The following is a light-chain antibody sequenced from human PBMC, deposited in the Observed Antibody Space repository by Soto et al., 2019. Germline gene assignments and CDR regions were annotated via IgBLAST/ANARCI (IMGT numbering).Light chain of an antibody. CDR2: LGS. CDR1: QSLLHSNGYNY. CDR3: MQALQPPWT. J-gene: IGKJ4*01. V-gene: IGKV2-28*01. Sequence: DIVMTQSPLSLPVTPGEPASISCRSSQSLLHSNGYNYLDWYLQKPGQSPQLLIYLGSNRASGVPDRFSGSGSGTDFTLKISRVEVEDVGVYYCMQALQPPWTFGGGTKVKT.